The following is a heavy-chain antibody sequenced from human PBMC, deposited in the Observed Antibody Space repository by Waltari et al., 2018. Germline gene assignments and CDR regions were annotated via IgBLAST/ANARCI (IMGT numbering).Heavy chain of an antibody. CDR1: GFMFSRYW. D-gene: IGHD2-2*01. CDR3: AKSRGFEY. J-gene: IGHJ4*02. V-gene: IGHV3-7*01. CDR2: INYDGSQK. Sequence: EVQLVESGGGLVQPGGSLRLSCGASGFMFSRYWMSWVRQTPGKGLEGVANINYDGSQKYYVDSVKGRFTISRDNAKNSVYLQMNSLRVEDTAVYYCAKSRGFEYWGQGTLITVSS.